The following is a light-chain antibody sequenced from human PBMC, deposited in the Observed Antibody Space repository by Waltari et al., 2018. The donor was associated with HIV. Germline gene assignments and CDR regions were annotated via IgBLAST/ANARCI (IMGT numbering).Light chain of an antibody. CDR3: NSYTSSSTLV. J-gene: IGLJ3*02. CDR1: SSDVGDYKY. Sequence: QSALTQPASVSGSPGQSITISCTGTSSDVGDYKYVSWYQQHPGKAPKLMIYDVSNRPSGVSNRFSGSKSGNTASLTISGLQAEDEADYYCNSYTSSSTLVFGGGTKVTVL. CDR2: DVS. V-gene: IGLV2-14*03.